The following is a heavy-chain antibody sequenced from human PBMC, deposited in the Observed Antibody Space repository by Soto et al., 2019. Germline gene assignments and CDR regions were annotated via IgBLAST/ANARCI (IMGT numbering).Heavy chain of an antibody. Sequence: VQLLESGGGLVQPGGSLRLSCAASGFTFSNYAMSWVRQAPGKGLEWVSGMSNSGSRTYYADSVKGRFIISRDNSKNTLYLQMNSLRPEDTAVYYCAKAYFEIWTGYFGDYWGQGTLVSVSS. V-gene: IGHV3-23*01. J-gene: IGHJ4*02. CDR1: GFTFSNYA. CDR2: MSNSGSRT. CDR3: AKAYFEIWTGYFGDY. D-gene: IGHD3-9*01.